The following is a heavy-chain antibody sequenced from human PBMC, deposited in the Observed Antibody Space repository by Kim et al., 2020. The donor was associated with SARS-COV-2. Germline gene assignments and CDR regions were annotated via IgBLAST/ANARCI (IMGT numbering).Heavy chain of an antibody. CDR1: GGSISSYY. Sequence: SETLSLTCTVSGGSISSYYWSWIRQPPGKGLEWIGYIYYSGSTNYNPSLKSRVTISVDTSKNQFSLKLSSVTAADTAVYYCARLYNWNGGAFDIWGQGTMVTVSS. CDR2: IYYSGST. D-gene: IGHD1-20*01. CDR3: ARLYNWNGGAFDI. V-gene: IGHV4-59*01. J-gene: IGHJ3*02.